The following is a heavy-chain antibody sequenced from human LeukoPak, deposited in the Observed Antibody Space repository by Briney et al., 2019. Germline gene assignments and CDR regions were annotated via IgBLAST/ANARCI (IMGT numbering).Heavy chain of an antibody. CDR1: RFTDSSNF. Sequence: PGGSLPHSCAATRFTDSSNFMTSLRQAPGRGLEWVSVLYSVGTTYYADSVKGRFTISRDDSKNTLYLQMNSLRAEDTAMYYCARVGAAVTTVDSWGQGTLVTVSS. J-gene: IGHJ4*02. D-gene: IGHD4-17*01. CDR2: LYSVGTT. CDR3: ARVGAAVTTVDS. V-gene: IGHV3-66*01.